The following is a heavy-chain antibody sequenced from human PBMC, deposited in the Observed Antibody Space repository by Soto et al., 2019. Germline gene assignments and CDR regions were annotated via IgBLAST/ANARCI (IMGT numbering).Heavy chain of an antibody. V-gene: IGHV4-30-2*01. CDR3: ARARYCSSTSCYTPASWFDP. CDR2: IYHSGST. CDR1: GGSISSGGYS. J-gene: IGHJ5*02. D-gene: IGHD2-2*02. Sequence: PSETLSLTCAVSGGSISSGGYSWSWIRQPPGKGLEWIGYIYHSGSTYYNPSLKSRVTISVDRSKNQFSLKLSSVTAADTAVYYCARARYCSSTSCYTPASWFDPWGQGTLVTVSS.